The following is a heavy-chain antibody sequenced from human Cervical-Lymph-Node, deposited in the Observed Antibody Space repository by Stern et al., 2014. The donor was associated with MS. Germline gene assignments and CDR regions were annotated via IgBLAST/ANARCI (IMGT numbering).Heavy chain of an antibody. V-gene: IGHV5-51*03. CDR2: IYPGDSET. Sequence: VQLVQSGAEVKKPGESLRISCEVSGYKFTNNWIGWVRQMPGKVLEWMGIIYPGDSETRYSPSFQGQVTILVDKSNTTAYLQWSSLKASDTALYYCARRGHGYMGIDYWGQGTPVTVSS. CDR1: GYKFTNNW. D-gene: IGHD5-24*01. CDR3: ARRGHGYMGIDY. J-gene: IGHJ4*02.